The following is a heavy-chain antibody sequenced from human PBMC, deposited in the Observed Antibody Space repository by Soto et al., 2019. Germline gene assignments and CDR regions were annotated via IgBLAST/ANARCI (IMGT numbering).Heavy chain of an antibody. CDR2: INPNSGRT. J-gene: IGHJ4*02. V-gene: IGHV1-2*02. Sequence: GASVKVSCKASGYSFTAYFIHWVRQAPGQGLEWMGWINPNSGRTKNSPSFQGRVTMTRDTSVTTFYMEVSRLTSDDTAVYYCARDWGQNSGYIWGQGTLVTVSS. CDR1: GYSFTAYF. D-gene: IGHD5-12*01. CDR3: ARDWGQNSGYI.